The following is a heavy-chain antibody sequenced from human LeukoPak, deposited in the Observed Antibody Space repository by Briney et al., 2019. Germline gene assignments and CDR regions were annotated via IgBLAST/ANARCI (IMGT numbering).Heavy chain of an antibody. J-gene: IGHJ4*02. CDR1: GYTFTGYY. CDR3: ARTRRYCSSTSCYIFDY. D-gene: IGHD2-2*02. Sequence: ASVTVSCKASGYTFTGYYMHWVRQAPGQGLEWMGRINPNSGGTNYAQKFQGRVTMTRDTSISTAYMELSRLRSDDTAVYYCARTRRYCSSTSCYIFDYWGQGTLVTVSS. CDR2: INPNSGGT. V-gene: IGHV1-2*06.